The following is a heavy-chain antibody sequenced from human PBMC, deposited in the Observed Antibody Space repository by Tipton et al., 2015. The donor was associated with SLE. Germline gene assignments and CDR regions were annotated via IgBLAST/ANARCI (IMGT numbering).Heavy chain of an antibody. J-gene: IGHJ6*02. V-gene: IGHV4-34*01. CDR2: VFRGGST. CDR3: ARGCSSSTCEPFYFFGMDA. Sequence: TLSLTCSVYGDSLSGQYWSWIRQPPGKGLEWIGEVFRGGSTNYSPSLESRVTITVDMSKNQFSLRLISVTAADTAVYYCARGCSSSTCEPFYFFGMDAWGQGATVTVS. CDR1: GDSLSGQY. D-gene: IGHD2-2*01.